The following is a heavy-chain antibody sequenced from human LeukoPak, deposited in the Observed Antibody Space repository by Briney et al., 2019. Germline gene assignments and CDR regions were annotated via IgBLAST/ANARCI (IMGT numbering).Heavy chain of an antibody. CDR2: IYYSGST. J-gene: IGHJ6*04. CDR3: ARDAFCSGGSCYSGGNYYYGMDV. D-gene: IGHD2-15*01. V-gene: IGHV4-61*01. CDR1: GGSVSSGSYY. Sequence: SETLSLTCTVSGGSVSSGSYYWSWIRQPPGKGLEWIGYIYYSGSTNYSPSLKSRVTISVDTSKNQFSLKLSSVTAADTAVYYCARDAFCSGGSCYSGGNYYYGMDVWGKGTTVTVSS.